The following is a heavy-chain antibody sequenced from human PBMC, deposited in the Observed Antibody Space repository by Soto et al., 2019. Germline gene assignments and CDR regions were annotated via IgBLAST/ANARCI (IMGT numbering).Heavy chain of an antibody. V-gene: IGHV4-31*03. J-gene: IGHJ4*02. CDR1: GGSISSGGYY. CDR2: IYYSGST. D-gene: IGHD3-9*01. Sequence: SETLSLTCTVSGGSISSGGYYWSWIRQHPGKGLEWIGYIYYSGSTYYNPSLKSRVTISVDTSKNQFSLKLSSVTAADTAVYYCARASGYDILTGYYFDYWGQGTLVTVSS. CDR3: ARASGYDILTGYYFDY.